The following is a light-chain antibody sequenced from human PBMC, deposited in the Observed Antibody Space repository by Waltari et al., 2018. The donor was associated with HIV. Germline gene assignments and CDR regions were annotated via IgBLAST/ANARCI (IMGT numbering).Light chain of an antibody. CDR3: SSYTSSSTPV. V-gene: IGLV2-14*01. CDR1: SSDVGGYNY. Sequence: QSALTQPASVSGSPGQSITFSCTGTSSDVGGYNYVSWYQQHPGKAPKLMIYEVSKRPSGVSNRFSGSKSGNTASLTISGLQAEDEADYYCSSYTSSSTPVFGGGTKLTVL. CDR2: EVS. J-gene: IGLJ2*01.